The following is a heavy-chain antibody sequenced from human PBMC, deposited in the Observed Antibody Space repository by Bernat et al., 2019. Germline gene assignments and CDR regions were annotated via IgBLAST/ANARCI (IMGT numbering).Heavy chain of an antibody. Sequence: QVQLQESGPGLVKPSGTLSLTCAVSGGSISSSNWWSWVRQPPGKGLEWIGEIYHSGSTNYNPSLKSRVTISVDKSKNQFSLKLSSVTAADTAVYYCAREGYCSGGSCYSVHDAFDIWGQGTMVTVSS. CDR2: IYHSGST. J-gene: IGHJ3*02. CDR3: AREGYCSGGSCYSVHDAFDI. CDR1: GGSISSSNW. D-gene: IGHD2-15*01. V-gene: IGHV4-4*02.